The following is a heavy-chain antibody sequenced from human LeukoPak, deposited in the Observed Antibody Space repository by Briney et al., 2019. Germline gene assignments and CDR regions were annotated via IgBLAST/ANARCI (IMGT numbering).Heavy chain of an antibody. CDR3: AKDPEKGRVIRTPFDY. J-gene: IGHJ4*02. CDR1: GFTFSSYA. Sequence: PGGSLRLSCAASGFTFSSYAMSWVRQAPGKGLEWVSAISGSGGSTYYADSVKGRFTISRDNSKNTLYLQMNSLRAEDTAVYYCAKDPEKGRVIRTPFDYWGQGTLVTVSS. V-gene: IGHV3-23*01. D-gene: IGHD3-9*01. CDR2: ISGSGGST.